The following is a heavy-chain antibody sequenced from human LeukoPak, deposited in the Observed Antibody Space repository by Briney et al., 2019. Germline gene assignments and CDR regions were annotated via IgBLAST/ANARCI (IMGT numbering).Heavy chain of an antibody. CDR1: GYTFTSYG. CDR3: AGGYCSSTSCPDV. CDR2: INPNSGGT. D-gene: IGHD2-2*01. V-gene: IGHV1-2*02. Sequence: ASVKVSCKASGYTFTSYGISWVRQAPGQGLEWMGWINPNSGGTNYAQKFQGRVTMTRDTSISTAYMELSRLRSDDTAVYYCAGGYCSSTSCPDVWGKGTTVTVSS. J-gene: IGHJ6*04.